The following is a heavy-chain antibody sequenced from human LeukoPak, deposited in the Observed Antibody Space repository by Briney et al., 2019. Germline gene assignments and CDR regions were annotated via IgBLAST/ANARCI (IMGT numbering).Heavy chain of an antibody. CDR2: TSGSGGST. Sequence: GRSLRLSCAASGFTFSSYAMSWVRQAPGKGLEWVSVTSGSGGSTYYADSVKGRFTISRDNSKNTLYLQMNSLRAEDTAVYYCAKHGGGGSCYPRCGMDVWGQGTTVTVSS. CDR1: GFTFSSYA. CDR3: AKHGGGGSCYPRCGMDV. J-gene: IGHJ6*02. V-gene: IGHV3-23*01. D-gene: IGHD2-15*01.